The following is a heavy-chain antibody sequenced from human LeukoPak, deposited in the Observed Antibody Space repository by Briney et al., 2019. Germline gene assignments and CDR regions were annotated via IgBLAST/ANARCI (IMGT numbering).Heavy chain of an antibody. V-gene: IGHV3-33*01. D-gene: IGHD6-19*01. Sequence: GGSLRLSCAASGFTFSSYGMHWVRQAPGKGLEWVAVIWYDGSNKYYADSVKGRFTISRDNSKNTLYLQMNSLRAEDTAVYYCARDRYGGIAVAGTRFDPWGQGTLVTVSS. CDR3: ARDRYGGIAVAGTRFDP. J-gene: IGHJ5*02. CDR1: GFTFSSYG. CDR2: IWYDGSNK.